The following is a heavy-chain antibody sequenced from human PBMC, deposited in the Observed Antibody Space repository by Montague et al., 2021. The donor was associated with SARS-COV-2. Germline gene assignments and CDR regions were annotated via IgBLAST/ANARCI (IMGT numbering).Heavy chain of an antibody. D-gene: IGHD3-10*01. J-gene: IGHJ6*02. Sequence: SLRLSCAASGFTFSSYAMHWVRQAPGKGLEWVAVISYDGSNKYYADSVKGRFTISRDNSKNTLYLQMNSLRAEDTAVYYCARVLDYYGSGSYPLYYDYGMDVWGQGTTVTVSS. CDR3: ARVLDYYGSGSYPLYYDYGMDV. CDR1: GFTFSSYA. CDR2: ISYDGSNK. V-gene: IGHV3-30*04.